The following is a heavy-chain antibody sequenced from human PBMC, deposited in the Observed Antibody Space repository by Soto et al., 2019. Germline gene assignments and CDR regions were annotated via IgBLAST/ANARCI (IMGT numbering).Heavy chain of an antibody. D-gene: IGHD3-3*01. CDR2: IIPIFGTA. J-gene: IGHJ6*02. CDR3: AKAHHEYWSSYSNRHIMDV. CDR1: GGTFSSYA. V-gene: IGHV1-69*13. Sequence: GASVKVSCKASGGTFSSYAISWVRQAPGQGLEWMGGIIPIFGTANYAQKFQGRVTITADESTSTAYMELSSLRSEDTAVYYCAKAHHEYWSSYSNRHIMDVWGQGTTVTVSS.